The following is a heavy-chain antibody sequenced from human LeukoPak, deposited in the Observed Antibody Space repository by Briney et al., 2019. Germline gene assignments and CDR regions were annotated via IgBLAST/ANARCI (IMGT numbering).Heavy chain of an antibody. CDR2: ISYGGSNK. V-gene: IGHV3-30*01. Sequence: GGSRRLAWAASGFTFSSYAMHWVRQAPGKGLEWVAVISYGGSNKYYADSVKGRFTISRDNSKNTQYLQMNSLRAEDTAVYYCARGLWGWELLPGNSWGQGTLVTVSS. J-gene: IGHJ4*02. CDR3: ARGLWGWELLPGNS. D-gene: IGHD1-26*01. CDR1: GFTFSSYA.